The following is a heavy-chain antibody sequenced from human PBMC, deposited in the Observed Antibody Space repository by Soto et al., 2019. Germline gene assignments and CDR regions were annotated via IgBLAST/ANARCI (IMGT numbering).Heavy chain of an antibody. Sequence: GGSLRLSCAASGFTFSSYWMSWVRQAPGKGLEWVANIKQDGSEKYYVDSVKGRFTISRDNSKNTLYLQMNSLRAEDTAVYYCAKVNNVVVVAATHDYWGQGTLVTVSS. V-gene: IGHV3-7*03. CDR1: GFTFSSYW. CDR3: AKVNNVVVVAATHDY. J-gene: IGHJ4*02. CDR2: IKQDGSEK. D-gene: IGHD2-15*01.